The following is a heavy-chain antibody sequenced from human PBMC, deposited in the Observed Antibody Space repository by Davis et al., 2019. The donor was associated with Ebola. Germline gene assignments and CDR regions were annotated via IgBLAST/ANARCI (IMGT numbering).Heavy chain of an antibody. J-gene: IGHJ4*02. CDR1: GFTFSSYA. Sequence: PGGSLRLSCAASGFTFSSYAMHWVRQAPGKGLEWVAVISYDGSNKYYADSVKGRFSISRDNSKNTLYLQMNSLRAEDTAVYYCAREAAGGEGIGDYWGQGNLVTVSS. D-gene: IGHD6-13*01. V-gene: IGHV3-30-3*01. CDR3: AREAAGGEGIGDY. CDR2: ISYDGSNK.